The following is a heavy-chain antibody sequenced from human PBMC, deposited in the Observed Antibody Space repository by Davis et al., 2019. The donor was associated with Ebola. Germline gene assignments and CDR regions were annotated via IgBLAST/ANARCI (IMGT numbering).Heavy chain of an antibody. CDR3: AKDIQSVGATTVYGLDV. J-gene: IGHJ6*02. V-gene: IGHV3-9*01. CDR2: ISWNSGSI. D-gene: IGHD1-26*01. CDR1: GFTFDDYA. Sequence: PGGSLRLSCAASGFTFDDYAMHWVRQAPGKGLEWVSGISWNSGSIGYADSVKGRFTISRDNAKNYLYLQMNSLRAEDTALYYCAKDIQSVGATTVYGLDVWGQGTTVTVSS.